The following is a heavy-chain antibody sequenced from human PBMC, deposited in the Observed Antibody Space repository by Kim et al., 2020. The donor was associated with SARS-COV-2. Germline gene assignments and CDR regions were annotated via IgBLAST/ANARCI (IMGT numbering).Heavy chain of an antibody. CDR1: GFTFSSYW. D-gene: IGHD3-16*01. J-gene: IGHJ4*02. V-gene: IGHV3-7*01. CDR3: ARDKPYYDYVWGSYYYFDY. CDR2: IKQDGSEK. Sequence: GGSLRLSCAASGFTFSSYWMSWVRQAPGKGLEWVANIKQDGSEKYYVDSVKGRFTISRDNAKNSLYLQMNSLRAEDTAVYYCARDKPYYDYVWGSYYYFDYWGQGTLVTVSS.